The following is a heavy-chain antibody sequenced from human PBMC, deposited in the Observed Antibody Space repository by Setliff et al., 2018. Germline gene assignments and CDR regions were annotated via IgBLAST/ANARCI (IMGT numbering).Heavy chain of an antibody. J-gene: IGHJ5*02. CDR1: GGSFSGYY. CDR3: ARRTHYDCWSGYLS. D-gene: IGHD3-3*01. Sequence: SETLSLTCAVSGGSFSGYYWSWIRQRPGKGLEWIGEIDHSGGTSYNPSLKSRVTISIDTSKNHISLNLISVTAADTAVYFCARRTHYDCWSGYLSWGQGTLVTVSS. V-gene: IGHV4-34*01. CDR2: IDHSGGT.